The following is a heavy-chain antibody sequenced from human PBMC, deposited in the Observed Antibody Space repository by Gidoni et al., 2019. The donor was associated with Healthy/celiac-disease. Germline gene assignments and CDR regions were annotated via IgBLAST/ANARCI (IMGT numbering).Heavy chain of an antibody. Sequence: QVQLVQSGAEVKKPGDSVTVSCKASGYTFTSSAMHWVRQATGQRLEWMGWINAGNGNTKYSQKFQGRVTITRDTSASTAYMELSSLRSEDTAVYYCARGSGYFDYWGQGTLVTVSS. CDR2: INAGNGNT. V-gene: IGHV1-3*01. CDR1: GYTFTSSA. CDR3: ARGSGYFDY. D-gene: IGHD6-25*01. J-gene: IGHJ4*02.